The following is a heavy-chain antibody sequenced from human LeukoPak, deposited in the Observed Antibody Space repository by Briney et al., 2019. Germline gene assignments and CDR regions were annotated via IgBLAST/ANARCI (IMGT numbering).Heavy chain of an antibody. V-gene: IGHV5-51*01. D-gene: IGHD3-3*01. CDR1: GYSFTSYW. CDR3: ARQDARLRPIFGVAIIDRHFDF. CDR2: ICPGDLDA. J-gene: IGHJ4*02. Sequence: GESLKISCKGSGYSFTSYWIGWVGQVRGKGLEWMGLICPGDLDAKYSPSFQGKVTTSADPSLSTPYLQWSSLTASDTAMYYCARQDARLRPIFGVAIIDRHFDFWGQGTLVTVSS.